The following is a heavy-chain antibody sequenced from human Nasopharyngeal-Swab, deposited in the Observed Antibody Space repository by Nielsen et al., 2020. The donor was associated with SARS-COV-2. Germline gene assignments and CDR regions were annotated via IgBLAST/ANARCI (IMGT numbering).Heavy chain of an antibody. D-gene: IGHD4-17*01. V-gene: IGHV3-74*01. CDR3: ANLFAVTTSGYYYGMDV. CDR2: VNGDGDEA. J-gene: IGHJ6*02. Sequence: WIRQPPGKGLMWVARVNGDGDEATYADSVRGRFTISRDNAKNSLYLQMNSLRAEDTALYYCANLFAVTTSGYYYGMDVWGQGTTVTVSS.